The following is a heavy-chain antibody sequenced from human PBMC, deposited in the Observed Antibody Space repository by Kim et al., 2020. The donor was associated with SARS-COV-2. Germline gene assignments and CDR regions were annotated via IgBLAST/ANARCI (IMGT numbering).Heavy chain of an antibody. CDR3: ARGYGDYEFWY. V-gene: IGHV1-69*01. D-gene: IGHD4-17*01. CDR2: A. J-gene: IGHJ4*02. Sequence: ANYAQKLQGRVTITADESTSTAYMELSSLRSEDTAVYYCARGYGDYEFWYWGQGTLVTVSS.